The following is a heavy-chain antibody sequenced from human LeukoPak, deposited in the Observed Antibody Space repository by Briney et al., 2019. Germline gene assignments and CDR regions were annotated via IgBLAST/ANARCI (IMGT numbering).Heavy chain of an antibody. D-gene: IGHD6-6*01. CDR1: GYTFSNYA. CDR2: ISGSGGST. CDR3: ARGLYSSSP. V-gene: IGHV3-23*01. Sequence: GGSLRLSCAASGYTFSNYAMNWVRQAPGKGLEWVSAISGSGGSTYYADSVKGRFTISRDNSKNTLYLQVNSLRAEDTAVYYCARGLYSSSPWGQGILVTVSS. J-gene: IGHJ4*02.